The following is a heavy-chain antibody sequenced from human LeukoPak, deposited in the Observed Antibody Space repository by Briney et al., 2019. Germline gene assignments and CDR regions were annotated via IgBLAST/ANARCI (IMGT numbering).Heavy chain of an antibody. CDR3: ARGGIMALAGGLDF. Sequence: PSETLSLTCSVYGGSISSSNFYWGWIRQPPGKGLGWIGSIYYSGSTFHNPSLKSRVTISVDTSKNQFSLKLSSVTAADTAVYYCARGGIMALAGGLDFWGQGTLVTVSS. D-gene: IGHD6-19*01. CDR1: GGSISSSNFY. J-gene: IGHJ4*02. V-gene: IGHV4-39*07. CDR2: IYYSGST.